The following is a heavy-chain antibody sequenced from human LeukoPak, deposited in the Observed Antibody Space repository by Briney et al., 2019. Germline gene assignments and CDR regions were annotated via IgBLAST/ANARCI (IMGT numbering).Heavy chain of an antibody. J-gene: IGHJ4*02. Sequence: PGGSLRLSCAASGFTFSSYGMHWVRQAPAKGLEWVTVIWTDGSKKYYVDSVKGRCSISRDNSNNILYLQMDSLRVEDTAVYYCVRRGAGTYDFDYWGQGTLVTVST. CDR1: GFTFSSYG. V-gene: IGHV3-33*01. D-gene: IGHD1-26*01. CDR3: VRRGAGTYDFDY. CDR2: IWTDGSKK.